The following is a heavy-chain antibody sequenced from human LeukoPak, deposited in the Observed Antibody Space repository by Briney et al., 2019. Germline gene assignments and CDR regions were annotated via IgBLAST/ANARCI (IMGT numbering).Heavy chain of an antibody. D-gene: IGHD6-19*01. CDR3: ARGSPYSSGSLGY. V-gene: IGHV4-34*01. Sequence: KPSETLSLTCAVYGGSFSGYYWSWIRQPPGKGLEWIGEINHSGSTNYNPSLKSRVTISVDTSKNQFSLKLSSVTAAGTAVYYCARGSPYSSGSLGYWGQGTLVTVSS. J-gene: IGHJ4*02. CDR1: GGSFSGYY. CDR2: INHSGST.